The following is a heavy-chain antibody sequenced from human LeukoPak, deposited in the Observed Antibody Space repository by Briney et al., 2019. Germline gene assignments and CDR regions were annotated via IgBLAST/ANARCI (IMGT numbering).Heavy chain of an antibody. V-gene: IGHV3-30*18. CDR2: ISYDGSST. Sequence: GGSLRLSCAASGFIFSTYAMHGVRQAPGKGLEWWAIISYDGSSTSYADSVKGRFTISRGNSKNTLYLQMSSLRTEDTAVYYCAKIEGSSSYYFDYWGQGTLVTVSS. J-gene: IGHJ4*02. CDR3: AKIEGSSSYYFDY. D-gene: IGHD6-6*01. CDR1: GFIFSTYA.